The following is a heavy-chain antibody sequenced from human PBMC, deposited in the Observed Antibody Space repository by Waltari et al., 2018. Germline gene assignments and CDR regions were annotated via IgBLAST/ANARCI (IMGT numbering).Heavy chain of an antibody. CDR1: GFTFDDYA. CDR2: ISWNSGSI. D-gene: IGHD6-13*01. J-gene: IGHJ4*02. CDR3: AKDVTPRYSSSWGYFDY. V-gene: IGHV3-9*03. Sequence: EVQLVESGGGLVQPGRSLRLSCAASGFTFDDYAMHWVRQAPGKGLEWVSGISWNSGSIGYADSVKGRFTISRDNAKNSLYLQMNSLRAEDMALYYCAKDVTPRYSSSWGYFDYWGQGTLVTVSS.